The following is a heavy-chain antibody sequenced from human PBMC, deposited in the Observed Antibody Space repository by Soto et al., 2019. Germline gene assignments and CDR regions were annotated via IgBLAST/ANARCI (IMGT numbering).Heavy chain of an antibody. V-gene: IGHV3-53*01. CDR1: GFTVSTNY. Sequence: GGSLRLSCATSGFTVSTNYMSWVRQAPGKGLEWVSVIYSGGTTYYADSVKGRFTISRDNSKNTLYLQMNSLRAEDTAVYYCAGHYSYDYYYYYYGLDVGGQRTTVTVSS. D-gene: IGHD4-4*01. CDR2: IYSGGTT. CDR3: AGHYSYDYYYYYYGLDV. J-gene: IGHJ6*02.